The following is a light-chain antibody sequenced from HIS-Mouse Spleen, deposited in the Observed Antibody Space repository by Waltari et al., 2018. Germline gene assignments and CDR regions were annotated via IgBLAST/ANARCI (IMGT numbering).Light chain of an antibody. CDR3: SSYTSSSTEV. Sequence: QSALTQPASVSGSPGQSITISCTGTRSDVVGYNYVPWYQQHPGKAPKLMIYDVSNRPSGVSNRFSGSKSGNTASLTISGLQAEDEADYYCSSYTSSSTEVFGGGTKLTVL. CDR1: RSDVVGYNY. J-gene: IGLJ2*01. CDR2: DVS. V-gene: IGLV2-14*03.